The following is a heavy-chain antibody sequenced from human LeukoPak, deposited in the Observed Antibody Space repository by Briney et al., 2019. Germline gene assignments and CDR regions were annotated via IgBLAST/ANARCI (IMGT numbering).Heavy chain of an antibody. D-gene: IGHD4-17*01. CDR3: ATSRLRAAYDI. Sequence: PGGSLRLSCAASGFTFRNYWMGWVRQAPGKGLEWVANTKPDGSAEYYADSVKGRFTISRDNAKNSLSLQINSLRAEDTAVYYCATSRLRAAYDIWGQGTLVTVSS. CDR2: TKPDGSAE. V-gene: IGHV3-7*01. J-gene: IGHJ3*02. CDR1: GFTFRNYW.